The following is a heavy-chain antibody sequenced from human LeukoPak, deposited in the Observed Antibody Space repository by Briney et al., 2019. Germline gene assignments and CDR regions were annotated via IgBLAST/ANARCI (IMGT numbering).Heavy chain of an antibody. CDR2: MNPNSGNT. V-gene: IGHV1-8*01. CDR3: ATYYDFWSGYFD. D-gene: IGHD3-3*01. J-gene: IGHJ4*02. CDR1: GYTFTSYD. Sequence: ASVKVSCKASGYTFTSYDINWVRQATGQGLEWMGWMNPNSGNTGYAQKFQGRVTMTEDTSTDTAYMELSSLRSEDTAVYYCATYYDFWSGYFDWGQGTLVTVSS.